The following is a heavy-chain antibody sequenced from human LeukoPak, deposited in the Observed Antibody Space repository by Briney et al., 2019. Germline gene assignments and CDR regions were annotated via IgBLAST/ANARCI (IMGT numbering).Heavy chain of an antibody. CDR3: AKRGVVIRVILVGFHKEAYYFDS. CDR1: GITLSNYG. Sequence: RGSLRHSCTVSGITLSNYGMSWVRQAPGKGLEWVAGISDSGGRTNYADSVKGRFTISRDNPKNTLYLQMNSLRAEDTAVYFCAKRGVVIRVILVGFHKEAYYFDSWGQGALVTVSS. J-gene: IGHJ4*02. CDR2: ISDSGGRT. V-gene: IGHV3-23*01. D-gene: IGHD3-22*01.